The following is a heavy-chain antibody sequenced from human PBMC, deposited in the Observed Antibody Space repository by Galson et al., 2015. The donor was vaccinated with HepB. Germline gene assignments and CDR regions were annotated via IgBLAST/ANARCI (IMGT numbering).Heavy chain of an antibody. V-gene: IGHV3-21*01. J-gene: IGHJ4*02. CDR3: ARDWGPYRRFDY. CDR1: GFTFSSYS. CDR2: ISSSSSYI. D-gene: IGHD3-16*01. Sequence: SLRLSCAASGFTFSSYSMNWVRQAPGKGLEWVSSISSSSSYIYYADSVKGRFTISRDNAKNSLYLQMNSLRAEDTAVYYCARDWGPYRRFDYWGQGTLVTVSS.